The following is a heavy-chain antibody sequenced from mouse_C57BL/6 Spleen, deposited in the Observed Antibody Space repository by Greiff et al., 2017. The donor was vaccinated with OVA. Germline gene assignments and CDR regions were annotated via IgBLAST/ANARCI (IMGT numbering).Heavy chain of an antibody. CDR2: IWWDGAK. D-gene: IGHD1-1*01. CDR1: GFSLSTFGMG. J-gene: IGHJ3*01. Sequence: QVTLKESGPGILQPSPTLSLSCSFSGFSLSTFGMGVGWIRQPSGKGLEWLARIWWDGAKYYNPALKSRLTISKDTSKNQVFLKIANVETADTATYYCARIEDYGSSYEFAYWGQGTLVTVSA. V-gene: IGHV8-8*01. CDR3: ARIEDYGSSYEFAY.